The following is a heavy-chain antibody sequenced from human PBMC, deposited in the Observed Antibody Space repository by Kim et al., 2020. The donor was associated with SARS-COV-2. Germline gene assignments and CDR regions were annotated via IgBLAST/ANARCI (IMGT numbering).Heavy chain of an antibody. J-gene: IGHJ6*01. V-gene: IGHV4-61*01. CDR2: IYSSGSA. CDR3: ASSRGIGGYYRAIDI. Sequence: SETLSLTCTVSGGSVSSGIYYWIWIRQPPGKELEWIAYIYSSGSADYYSSLKRRVTISIDTSKNQFSLNLSSVTAADTAVYCCASSRGIGGYYRAIDIWG. D-gene: IGHD3-3*01. CDR1: GGSVSSGIYY.